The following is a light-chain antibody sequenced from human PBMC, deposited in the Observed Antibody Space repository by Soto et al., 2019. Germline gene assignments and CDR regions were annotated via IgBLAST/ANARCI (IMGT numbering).Light chain of an antibody. J-gene: IGKJ4*01. V-gene: IGKV1-39*01. CDR1: QSFSGY. CDR3: QQSFSTLLS. CDR2: GAS. Sequence: DIQMTQSPSSLSASVGDRVTITCRASQSFSGYLNWYQQKPGKAPKLLTSGASTLQSGVPSRFSGRGSGTDFTLAISSLQPEDVAVYYCQQSFSTLLSFGGGTKVDIK.